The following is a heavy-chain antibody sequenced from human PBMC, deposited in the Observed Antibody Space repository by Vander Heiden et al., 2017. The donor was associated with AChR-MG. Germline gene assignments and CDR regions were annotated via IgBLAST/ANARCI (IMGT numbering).Heavy chain of an antibody. D-gene: IGHD1-26*01. V-gene: IGHV1-8*02. CDR1: GSTFTDFD. CDR2: TNPSSGNA. Sequence: QAQLVQSGSEVRKPGASVRVSGSVSGSTFTDFDINWVRQAPGQGLEWMGWTNPSSGNAAFAERFQGRVTSSSRSSTGTAYLELTTLTSGDTALYFCARAERGRTCSFCGFDIWGQGTMVTVS. J-gene: IGHJ3*02. CDR3: ARAERGRTCSFCGFDI.